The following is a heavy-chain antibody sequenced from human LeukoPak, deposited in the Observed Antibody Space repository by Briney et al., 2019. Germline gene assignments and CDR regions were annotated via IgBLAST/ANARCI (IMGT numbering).Heavy chain of an antibody. CDR3: AKDSELLQCVGYYYYG. D-gene: IGHD1-26*01. V-gene: IGHV1-2*02. J-gene: IGHJ6*01. CDR1: GYTFTDNY. Sequence: ASVKVSCTASGYTFTDNYMHWVRQAPGQGLEWMGWINPNSGGTNYAQKFQGRVTMTRDTSIITAYMELSRLRSDDTSVYYCAKDSELLQCVGYYYYG. CDR2: INPNSGGT.